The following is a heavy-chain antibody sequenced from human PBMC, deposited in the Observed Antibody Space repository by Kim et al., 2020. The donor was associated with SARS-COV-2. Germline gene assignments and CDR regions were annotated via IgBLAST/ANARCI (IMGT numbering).Heavy chain of an antibody. J-gene: IGHJ6*02. CDR1: GFTFSSYS. D-gene: IGHD5-12*01. CDR3: ARDARVATDYYGMDV. V-gene: IGHV3-21*01. Sequence: GGSLRLSCAASGFTFSSYSMNWVRQAPGKGLEWVSSISSSSSYIYYADSVKGRFTISRDNAKNSLYLQMNSLRAEDTAVYYCARDARVATDYYGMDVWGQGTTVTVSS. CDR2: ISSSSSYI.